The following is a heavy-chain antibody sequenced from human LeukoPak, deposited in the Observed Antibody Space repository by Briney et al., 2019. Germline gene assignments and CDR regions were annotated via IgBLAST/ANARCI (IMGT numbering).Heavy chain of an antibody. CDR3: AKGDSSSWYRTGYYFDY. CDR2: INPNSGGT. D-gene: IGHD6-13*01. Sequence: ASVKVSFKCSGYTFTCYYRHWVRQPPAQGGEGVGGINPNSGGTNNAYKFQGRVTMTMDRAISTADMELSRLRSDDAAVYYCAKGDSSSWYRTGYYFDYWGQGTLVTVSS. J-gene: IGHJ4*02. V-gene: IGHV1-2*02. CDR1: GYTFTCYY.